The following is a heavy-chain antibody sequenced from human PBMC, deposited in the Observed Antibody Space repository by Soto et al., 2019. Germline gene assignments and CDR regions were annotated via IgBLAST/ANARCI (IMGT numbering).Heavy chain of an antibody. V-gene: IGHV4-59*01. D-gene: IGHD3-9*01. CDR1: GGSISSYY. J-gene: IGHJ5*02. CDR2: IYYSGST. Sequence: SETLSLTCTVSGGSISSYYWSWIRQPPGKGLEWIGYIYYSGSTNYNPSLKSRVTISVDTSKNQFSLKLSSVTAADTAVYYCARDHPHYDILTGYYPSYWFDPWGQGTLVTVPQ. CDR3: ARDHPHYDILTGYYPSYWFDP.